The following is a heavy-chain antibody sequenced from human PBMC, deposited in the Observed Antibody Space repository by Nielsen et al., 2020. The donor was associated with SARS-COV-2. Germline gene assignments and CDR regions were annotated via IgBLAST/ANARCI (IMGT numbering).Heavy chain of an antibody. CDR1: GFTISSSF. CDR2: IYTDGST. Sequence: GESLKISCGASGFTISSSFMSWVRQAAGKGLDWVSVIYTDGSTSHADSVKGRFTISRDNSKNTLYLQMNALRAEDTAVYYCAREGRNLPLNYWGQGTLVTVSS. V-gene: IGHV3-66*01. J-gene: IGHJ4*02. CDR3: AREGRNLPLNY.